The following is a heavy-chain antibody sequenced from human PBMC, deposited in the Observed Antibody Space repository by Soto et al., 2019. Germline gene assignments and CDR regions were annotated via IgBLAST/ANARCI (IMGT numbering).Heavy chain of an antibody. Sequence: SLRLSCETSGFSFSVYGMHWVRQAPGKGLEWVAVIWYDASKQFYAASVEGRFTISRDNSKAILYLQMNSLRVEDTAVYYCAKTMARLGGYDMNWLAPWGQGTMVTVSS. CDR2: IWYDASKQ. V-gene: IGHV3-33*06. CDR3: AKTMARLGGYDMNWLAP. J-gene: IGHJ5*02. CDR1: GFSFSVYG. D-gene: IGHD5-12*01.